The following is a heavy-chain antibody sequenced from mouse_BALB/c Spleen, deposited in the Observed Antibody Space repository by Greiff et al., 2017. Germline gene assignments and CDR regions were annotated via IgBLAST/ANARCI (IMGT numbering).Heavy chain of an antibody. J-gene: IGHJ2*01. CDR1: GYSITSDYA. V-gene: IGHV3-2*02. CDR2: ISYSGST. CDR3: ARGVYFDY. Sequence: EVQRVESGPGLVKPSQSLSLTCTVTGYSITSDYAWNWIRQFPGNKLEWMGYISYSGSTSYNPSLKSRISITRDTSKNQFFLQLNSVTTEDTATYYCARGVYFDYWGQGTTLTVSS.